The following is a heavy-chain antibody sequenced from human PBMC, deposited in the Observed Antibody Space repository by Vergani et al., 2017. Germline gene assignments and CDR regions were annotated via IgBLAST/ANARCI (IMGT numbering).Heavy chain of an antibody. CDR1: GGSINPSSSF. Sequence: QVQLQQWGPGLVKPSETLSLICTVSGGSINPSSSFWGWIRQSPGKGLEWIGSINYVGRTYYIPSLQSRATVFVDTSKNQFSLNLTSVTAADTAVYYCARGRGDNWYVDLWGRGTLVTVSS. CDR2: INYVGRT. D-gene: IGHD3-10*01. V-gene: IGHV4-39*01. J-gene: IGHJ2*01. CDR3: ARGRGDNWYVDL.